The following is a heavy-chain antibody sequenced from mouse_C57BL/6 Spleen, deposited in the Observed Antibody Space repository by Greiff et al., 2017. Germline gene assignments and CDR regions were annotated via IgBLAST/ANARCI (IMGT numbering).Heavy chain of an antibody. Sequence: EVQLQQSGPELVKPGASVKISCKASGYTFTDYYMNWVKQSHGKSLEWIGDINPNNGGTSYNQKFKGKATLTVDKSSSTAYMELRSLTSEDSAVYYCARSDDGYYPYWYFDVWGTGTTVTVSS. CDR3: ARSDDGYYPYWYFDV. D-gene: IGHD2-3*01. V-gene: IGHV1-26*01. J-gene: IGHJ1*03. CDR2: INPNNGGT. CDR1: GYTFTDYY.